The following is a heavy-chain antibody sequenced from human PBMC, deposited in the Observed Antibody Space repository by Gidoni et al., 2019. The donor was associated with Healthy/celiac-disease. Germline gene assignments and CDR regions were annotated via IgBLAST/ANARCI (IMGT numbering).Heavy chain of an antibody. CDR3: ARTTAPCSGGSCYSTGDWQYYYGMDV. CDR1: GYTFTSYY. D-gene: IGHD2-15*01. Sequence: QVQLVQSGAEVKKPGASVKVSCKASGYTFTSYYMHWVRQAPGQGLEWMGIINPSGGSTSYAQKFQGRVTMTRDTSTSTVYMELSSLRSEDTAVYYCARTTAPCSGGSCYSTGDWQYYYGMDVWGQGTTVTVSS. J-gene: IGHJ6*02. V-gene: IGHV1-46*01. CDR2: INPSGGST.